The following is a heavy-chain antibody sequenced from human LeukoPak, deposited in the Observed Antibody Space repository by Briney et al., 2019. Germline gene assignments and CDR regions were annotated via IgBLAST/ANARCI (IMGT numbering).Heavy chain of an antibody. Sequence: SETLSLTCTVSDGSISSHYWSWLRQPPGKGLEWIGYIYYSGSTNYNPSLKSRVTISVDTSKNQFSLKLSSVTAADTAVYYCASSPARRKPFSSGYYYYYMDVWGKGTTVTVSS. V-gene: IGHV4-59*11. CDR3: ASSPARRKPFSSGYYYYYMDV. D-gene: IGHD3-10*01. J-gene: IGHJ6*03. CDR1: DGSISSHY. CDR2: IYYSGST.